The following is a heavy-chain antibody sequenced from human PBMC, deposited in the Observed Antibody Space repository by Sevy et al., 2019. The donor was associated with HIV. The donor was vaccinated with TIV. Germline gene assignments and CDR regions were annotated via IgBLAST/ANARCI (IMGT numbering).Heavy chain of an antibody. CDR1: GFSFSSYA. CDR2: ISGSGGST. V-gene: IGHV3-23*01. CDR3: AKGGFTMVRGVFDY. J-gene: IGHJ4*02. Sequence: GGSLRLSCAASGFSFSSYAMSWVRQTPGKGLEWVSAISGSGGSTYYADSVKGRFTISRDNSKNTLYLQMNSVIAEDTAVYYCAKGGFTMVRGVFDYWGQGTLVTVSS. D-gene: IGHD3-10*01.